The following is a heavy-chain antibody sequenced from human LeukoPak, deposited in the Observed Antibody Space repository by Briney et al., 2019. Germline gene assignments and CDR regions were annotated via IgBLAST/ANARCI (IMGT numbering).Heavy chain of an antibody. CDR1: GFTFSDYY. CDR2: ISSSGSTI. Sequence: PGGSLRLSCAASGFTFSDYYMSWIRQAPGKGLEWVSYISSSGSTIYYADSVKGRFTISRDNAENSLYLQMNSLRAEDTALYYCARVIVTGAMMNRWFDPWGQGTLVTVCS. V-gene: IGHV3-11*01. CDR3: ARVIVTGAMMNRWFDP. J-gene: IGHJ5*02. D-gene: IGHD2-2*01.